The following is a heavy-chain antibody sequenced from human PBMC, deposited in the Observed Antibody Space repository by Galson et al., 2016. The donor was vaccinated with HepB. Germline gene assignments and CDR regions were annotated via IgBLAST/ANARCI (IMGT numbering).Heavy chain of an antibody. CDR2: IQNPGST. CDR3: ARDEGFYNGMDV. J-gene: IGHJ6*02. CDR1: SGSVSSGGYY. Sequence: SETLSLTCTVSSGSVSSGGYYWSWVRQSPGKGLEWIGYIQNPGSTNYNPSLKGRVTTSIDRSKNQFFLELTSVTAADTAVYYCARDEGFYNGMDVWGQGTTVTVSS. V-gene: IGHV4-61*08. D-gene: IGHD2/OR15-2a*01.